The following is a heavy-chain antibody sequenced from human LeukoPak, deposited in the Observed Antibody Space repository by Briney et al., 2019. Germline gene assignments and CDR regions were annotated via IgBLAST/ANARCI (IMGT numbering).Heavy chain of an antibody. CDR3: AHRGSSTSCFDY. CDR2: IYWDDDK. CDR1: GFSLSTSGVG. D-gene: IGHD2-2*01. Sequence: FGPTLVKPTQTLTLPCTFSGFSLSTSGVGVGWIRQPPGKALEWLALIYWDDDKRYSPSLKSRLTITKDTSKNQVVLTMTNMDPVDTATYYCAHRGSSTSCFDYWGQGTLVTVSS. V-gene: IGHV2-5*02. J-gene: IGHJ4*02.